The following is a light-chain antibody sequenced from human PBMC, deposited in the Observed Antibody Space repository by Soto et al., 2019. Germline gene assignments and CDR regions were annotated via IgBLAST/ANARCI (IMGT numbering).Light chain of an antibody. V-gene: IGKV1-5*03. Sequence: DIQMTQSPSTLSASVGDRVTITCRASQSINNWLAWYQQKPGKAPKLLIYKTSDLESGVPSRFSGSGSGKEFYITISSLQTDDFATYYCQQYTSYWTFGQGTKGDIK. J-gene: IGKJ1*01. CDR3: QQYTSYWT. CDR1: QSINNW. CDR2: KTS.